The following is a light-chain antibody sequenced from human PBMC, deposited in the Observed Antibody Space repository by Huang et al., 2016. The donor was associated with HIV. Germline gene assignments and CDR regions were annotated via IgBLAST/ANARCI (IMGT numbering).Light chain of an antibody. V-gene: IGKV3-15*01. CDR3: QQYTNPPPWT. CDR2: DAS. J-gene: IGKJ1*01. Sequence: VVLTQSPAALSVSPGERVTLSCRASHNVTANLAWYLQKPGQAPRVLIYDASTRAAGIPARFSGSGSGTEFTLTISSLQSDDSGVYYCQQYTNPPPWTFGQGTRVEI. CDR1: HNVTAN.